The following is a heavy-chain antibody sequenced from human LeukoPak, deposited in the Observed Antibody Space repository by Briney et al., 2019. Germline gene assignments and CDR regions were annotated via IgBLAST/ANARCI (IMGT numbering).Heavy chain of an antibody. J-gene: IGHJ4*02. V-gene: IGHV6-1*01. Sequence: SQTLSLTCAISGDSVSSNSAAWNWIRQSPSRGLEWLGRTYYRSTWYNDYAISVKGRITINPDTSKNQFSLQLNSVTPEDTAVYYCARARLHHNYGSGTSFDYWGQGTLVTVSS. D-gene: IGHD3-10*01. CDR1: GDSVSSNSAA. CDR2: TYYRSTWYN. CDR3: ARARLHHNYGSGTSFDY.